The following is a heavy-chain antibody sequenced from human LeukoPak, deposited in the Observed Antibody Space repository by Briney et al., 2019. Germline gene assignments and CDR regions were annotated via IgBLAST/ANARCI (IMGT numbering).Heavy chain of an antibody. D-gene: IGHD3-22*01. V-gene: IGHV3-33*08. CDR1: GFTFSSYA. CDR2: IWYDGSNK. CDR3: ARDGYDSSGITANFDY. J-gene: IGHJ4*02. Sequence: SGGSLRLSCAASGFTFSSYAMSWVRQAPGKGLEWVAVIWYDGSNKYYADSVKGRFTISRDNSKNTLYLQMNSLRAEDTAVYYCARDGYDSSGITANFDYWGQGTLVTVSS.